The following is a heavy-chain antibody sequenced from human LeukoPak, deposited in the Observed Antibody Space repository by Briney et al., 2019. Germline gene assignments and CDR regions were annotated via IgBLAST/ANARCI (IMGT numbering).Heavy chain of an antibody. V-gene: IGHV1-2*02. J-gene: IGHJ6*03. CDR1: GYTFTCYY. CDR2: INPNSGGT. Sequence: ASVKVSRKASGYTFTCYYMHWVRQAPGQGLEWMGWINPNSGGTNYAQKFQGRVTITRNTSISTAYMELSSLRSEDAAVYYCARGFSRSSSYYYYYYYMDLWGKGTTVTVSS. CDR3: ARGFSRSSSYYYYYYYMDL. D-gene: IGHD6-6*01.